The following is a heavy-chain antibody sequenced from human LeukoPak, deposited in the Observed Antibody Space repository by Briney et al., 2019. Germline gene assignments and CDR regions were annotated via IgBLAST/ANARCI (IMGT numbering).Heavy chain of an antibody. D-gene: IGHD2-21*01. CDR1: GGSVSSGGSF. CDR3: ARADYSAARYLDY. J-gene: IGHJ4*02. CDR2: LYGSGST. Sequence: PSETLSLTCTVSGGSVSSGGSFWNWIRQPPGKGLEWIGYLYGSGSTDYNPSLKSRATISVDTSKNQFSLKLSSVTAADTAVYYCARADYSAARYLDYWGQGTLVTVSS. V-gene: IGHV4-61*08.